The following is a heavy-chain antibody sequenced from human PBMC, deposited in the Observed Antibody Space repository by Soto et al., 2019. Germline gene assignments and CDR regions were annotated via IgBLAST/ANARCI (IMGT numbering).Heavy chain of an antibody. CDR1: GYTFSYHW. CDR3: WGVLTRGLSTPPPPDY. D-gene: IGHD3-10*01. CDR2: IYPGDSDT. Sequence: PGESLKISCQGLGYTFSYHWIGWVRQMSGKGLEWMGIIYPGDSDTRYNPSFEGRVTVSADTSISTAYLQWSSLKASGSALYYLWGVLTRGLSTPPPPDYWGQGTLVTVSS. J-gene: IGHJ4*02. V-gene: IGHV5-51*01.